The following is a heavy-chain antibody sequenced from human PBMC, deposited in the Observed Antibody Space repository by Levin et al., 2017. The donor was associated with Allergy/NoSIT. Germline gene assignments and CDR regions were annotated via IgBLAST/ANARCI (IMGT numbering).Heavy chain of an antibody. CDR1: GYIFTSYY. D-gene: IGHD5-12*01. CDR3: AGGESGYDWGHLDY. Sequence: GESLKISCKASGYIFTSYYMHWVRQAPGQGPEWMGIINPSGGNTRYAQKFQGRLTMTSDTSTSTVYMDLSSLRSDDTAVYFCAGGESGYDWGHLDYWGQGTLVTVSS. CDR2: INPSGGNT. V-gene: IGHV1-46*03. J-gene: IGHJ4*02.